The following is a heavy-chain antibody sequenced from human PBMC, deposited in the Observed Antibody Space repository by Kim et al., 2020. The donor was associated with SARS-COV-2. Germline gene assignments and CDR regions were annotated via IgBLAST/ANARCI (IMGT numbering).Heavy chain of an antibody. CDR2: SDT. Sequence: SDTKYSPSFQAQVTIPADKSISTAYLQWTSLRASDTAMYYCATSSEQGFDYWGQGTLVIVSS. CDR3: ATSSEQGFDY. V-gene: IGHV5-51*01. D-gene: IGHD1-26*01. J-gene: IGHJ4*02.